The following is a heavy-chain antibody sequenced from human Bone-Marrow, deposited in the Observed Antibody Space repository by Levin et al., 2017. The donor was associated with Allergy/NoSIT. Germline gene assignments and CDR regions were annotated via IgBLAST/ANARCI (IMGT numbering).Heavy chain of an antibody. Sequence: GSGPTLVKPTQTLTLTCTFSEFSLTTYGVGVGWIRQPPGKALEWLALIYWNDDKRYNPSLKSRLTITKDTSKNQVVLTMTSMEPVDTATYFCARRGFPNNWFDPWGQGTLVTVSS. V-gene: IGHV2-5*01. J-gene: IGHJ5*02. CDR3: ARRGFPNNWFDP. CDR2: IYWNDDK. D-gene: IGHD3-16*01. CDR1: EFSLTTYGVG.